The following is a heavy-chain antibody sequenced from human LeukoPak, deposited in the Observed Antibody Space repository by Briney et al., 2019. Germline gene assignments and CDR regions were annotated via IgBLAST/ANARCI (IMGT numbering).Heavy chain of an antibody. CDR2: ISSSSSYI. CDR3: ARIVGATFDY. CDR1: GFTFSGYS. V-gene: IGHV3-21*01. D-gene: IGHD1-26*01. Sequence: PGGSLRLSCAASGFTFSGYSMIWVRQAPGKGLEWVSSISSSSSYIYYADSVKGRFTISRDNAKNSLYLQMNSLRAEDTAVYYCARIVGATFDYWGQGTLVTVSS. J-gene: IGHJ4*02.